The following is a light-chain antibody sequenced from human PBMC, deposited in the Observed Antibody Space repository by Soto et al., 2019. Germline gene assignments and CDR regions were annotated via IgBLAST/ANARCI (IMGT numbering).Light chain of an antibody. V-gene: IGKV1-5*03. Sequence: DIRMTQSPSTLSASVGDRVTITCRASRSISSRLAWYQQKSGKAPKLLIYKASSLESGVPSRFSGSGSETEFILTISSLQPDDFATYYCQQYNSYFPTFGQGTKVEIK. CDR2: KAS. CDR1: RSISSR. J-gene: IGKJ1*01. CDR3: QQYNSYFPT.